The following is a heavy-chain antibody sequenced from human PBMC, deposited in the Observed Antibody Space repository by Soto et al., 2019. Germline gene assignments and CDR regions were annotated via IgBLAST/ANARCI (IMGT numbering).Heavy chain of an antibody. J-gene: IGHJ4*02. CDR1: GGSLSSYA. CDR2: IIPIFGTA. D-gene: IGHD3-22*01. Sequence: QVQLVQSGAEVKKPGSSVKVSCKASGGSLSSYAISWVRQAPGQGLEWMGGIIPIFGTANYAQKFQGRVTITADDSTSTAYTELSSLRSEDTAVYYCARVYSSAYYFDYWGQGTLVTVSS. CDR3: ARVYSSAYYFDY. V-gene: IGHV1-69*12.